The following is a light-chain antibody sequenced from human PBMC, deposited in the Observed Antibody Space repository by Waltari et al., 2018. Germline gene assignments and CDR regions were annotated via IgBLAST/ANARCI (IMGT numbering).Light chain of an antibody. J-gene: IGKJ1*01. CDR1: QSISSY. CDR2: AAS. V-gene: IGKV1-39*01. Sequence: DIQLTQSPSSLSSSVGYRVHITCRASQSISSYLNWYQQKPGKAPKLLIYAASSLQSGVPSRFSGSGSGTDFTLTISSLQPEDFATYYCQQSYSTPWTFGQGTKVEIK. CDR3: QQSYSTPWT.